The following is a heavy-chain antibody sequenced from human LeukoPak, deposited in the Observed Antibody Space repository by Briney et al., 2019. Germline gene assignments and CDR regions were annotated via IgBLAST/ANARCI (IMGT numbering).Heavy chain of an antibody. Sequence: PGGSLRLSCAASGFTFSSYEMNWVRQAPGKGLEWVSYISSSGSTIYYADSVKGRFTISRDNAKNSLYLQMNDLRVEDTAVYYCARTARHLDYWGQGTLVTVSS. J-gene: IGHJ4*02. CDR2: ISSSGSTI. CDR3: ARTARHLDY. D-gene: IGHD5-18*01. CDR1: GFTFSSYE. V-gene: IGHV3-48*03.